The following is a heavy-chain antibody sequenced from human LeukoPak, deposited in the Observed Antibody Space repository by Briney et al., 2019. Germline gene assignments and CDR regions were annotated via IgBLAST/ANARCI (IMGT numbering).Heavy chain of an antibody. Sequence: SVKVSCKASGGTFSTYAISWVRQAPGQGLEWMGGIIPILGTATYAQEFKGRVTITAAEFTGTAYMELSSLRSEDTAVFYCASNTNYYENTGHYVLDSWGQGTLVTVSS. CDR2: IIPILGTA. V-gene: IGHV1-69*01. CDR3: ASNTNYYENTGHYVLDS. D-gene: IGHD3-22*01. J-gene: IGHJ5*01. CDR1: GGTFSTYA.